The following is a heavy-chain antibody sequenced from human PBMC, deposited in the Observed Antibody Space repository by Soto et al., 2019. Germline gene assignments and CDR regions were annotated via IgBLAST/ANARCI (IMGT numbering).Heavy chain of an antibody. J-gene: IGHJ4*02. CDR3: ARKGPLDTAMVTIDY. CDR1: GGSLSGYY. D-gene: IGHD5-18*01. V-gene: IGHV4-34*01. Sequence: ASETLSLTCAVYGGSLSGYYWTWVRQPPGKGLEWIGSINYGGSTNYNPSLKSRVNISVDTSKNQFSLELTSVTAADTAVYYCARKGPLDTAMVTIDYWGQGTLVTVSS. CDR2: INYGGST.